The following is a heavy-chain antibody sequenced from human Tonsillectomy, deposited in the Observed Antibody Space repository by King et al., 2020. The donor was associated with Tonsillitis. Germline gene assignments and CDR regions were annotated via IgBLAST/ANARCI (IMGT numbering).Heavy chain of an antibody. CDR2: IYHSGST. D-gene: IGHD2-2*01. J-gene: IGHJ5*02. CDR1: GGSISSGGYS. V-gene: IGHV4-30-2*01. Sequence: QLQESGSGLVKPSQTLSLTCAVSGGSISSGGYSWSWIRQPPGKGLEWIGYIYHSGSTYYNPSLKSRVTISVDRSKNQVSLKVSSVTAADTAVYYCARVPGCSSTSCYYEWFDPWGQGTLVTVSS. CDR3: ARVPGCSSTSCYYEWFDP.